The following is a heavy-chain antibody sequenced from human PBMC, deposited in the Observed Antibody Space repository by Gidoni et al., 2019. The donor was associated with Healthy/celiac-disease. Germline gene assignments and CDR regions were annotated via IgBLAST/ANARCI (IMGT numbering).Heavy chain of an antibody. Sequence: QVQPVQSGAEVKKPGSSVKVSCKASGGTFSSYSISWVRQAPGQGLEWMGGIIPIFGTANYEQKFQGRVTITADESTSTAYMELSSLRSEDTAVYYCARTSDYGDYVPYYYGMDVWGQGTTVTVSS. CDR2: IIPIFGTA. CDR3: ARTSDYGDYVPYYYGMDV. D-gene: IGHD4-17*01. CDR1: GGTFSSYS. J-gene: IGHJ6*02. V-gene: IGHV1-69*01.